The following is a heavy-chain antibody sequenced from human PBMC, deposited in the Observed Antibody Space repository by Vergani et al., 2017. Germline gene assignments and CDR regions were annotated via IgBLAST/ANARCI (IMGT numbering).Heavy chain of an antibody. Sequence: VQLVESGGGLVQPGGSLRLSCAASGFTFSDYYMSWIRQAPGKGLEWVSYISSSGSTIYYADSVKGRFTISRDNAKNSLYLQMNSLRAEDTAVYYCARDSYDFWSGYYSPYYYYYMDVWGKGTTVTVSS. D-gene: IGHD3-3*01. J-gene: IGHJ6*03. CDR2: ISSSGSTI. CDR3: ARDSYDFWSGYYSPYYYYYMDV. V-gene: IGHV3-11*01. CDR1: GFTFSDYY.